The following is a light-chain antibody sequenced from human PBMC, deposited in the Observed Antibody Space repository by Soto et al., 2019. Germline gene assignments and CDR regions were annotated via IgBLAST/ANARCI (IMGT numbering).Light chain of an antibody. V-gene: IGKV1-5*01. CDR1: QSISSW. Sequence: DIPMTQSPSTLSASVGDRVTITCRASQSISSWLAWYQQKPGKAPKLLIYDASSLESGDPSRFSGSGSGTELTLAIRSLQPDDFATYCCQQYNSYSSRFGEGTKGEIK. CDR2: DAS. J-gene: IGKJ1*01. CDR3: QQYNSYSSR.